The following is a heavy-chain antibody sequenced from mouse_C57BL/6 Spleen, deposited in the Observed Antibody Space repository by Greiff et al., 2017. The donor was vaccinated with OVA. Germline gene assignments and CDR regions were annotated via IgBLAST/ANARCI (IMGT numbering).Heavy chain of an antibody. CDR3: ARDSGTSYFDY. Sequence: VQLKESGGGLVKPGGSLKLSCAASGFTFSSYAMSWVRQTPEKRLEWVATISDGGSYTYYPDNVKGRFTISRDNAKNNLYLQMSHLKSEDTAMYYCARDSGTSYFDYWGQGTTLTVSS. J-gene: IGHJ2*01. D-gene: IGHD4-1*01. CDR1: GFTFSSYA. CDR2: ISDGGSYT. V-gene: IGHV5-4*01.